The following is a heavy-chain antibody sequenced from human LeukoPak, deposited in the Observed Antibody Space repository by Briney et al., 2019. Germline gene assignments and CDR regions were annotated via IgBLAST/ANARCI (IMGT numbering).Heavy chain of an antibody. CDR1: GYTFTSYY. Sequence: ASVKVSCKASGYTFTSYYMHWVRQAPGQGLEWMGIINPSGGSTSYAQKFQGRVTMTRDTSTSTVYMELSSLRSEDTAVYYCARGQYYLWFGELVGAFDIWGQGTMVTVSS. J-gene: IGHJ3*02. CDR2: INPSGGST. D-gene: IGHD3-10*01. CDR3: ARGQYYLWFGELVGAFDI. V-gene: IGHV1-46*01.